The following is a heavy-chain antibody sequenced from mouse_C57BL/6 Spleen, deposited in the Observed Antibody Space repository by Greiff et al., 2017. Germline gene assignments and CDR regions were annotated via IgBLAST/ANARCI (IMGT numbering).Heavy chain of an antibody. CDR2: ISGGGGNT. D-gene: IGHD6-5*01. CDR1: GFTFSSYT. J-gene: IGHJ4*01. V-gene: IGHV5-9*01. Sequence: EVMLVESGGGLVKPGGSLKLSCAASGFTFSSYTMSWVRQTPEKRLEWVATISGGGGNTYYPDSVKGRFTITRDNAKNTLYLQMSSLRSEDTALYYCARLIPYDYWGQGTSVTVSA. CDR3: ARLIPYDY.